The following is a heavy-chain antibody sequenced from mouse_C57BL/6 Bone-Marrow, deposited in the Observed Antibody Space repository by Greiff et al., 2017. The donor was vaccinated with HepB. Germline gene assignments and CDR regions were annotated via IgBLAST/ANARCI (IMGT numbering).Heavy chain of an antibody. D-gene: IGHD1-1*01. Sequence: EVKLVESGPELVKPGASVKISCKASGYSFTDYNMNWVKQSNGKSLEWIGVINPNYGTTSYNQKFKGKATLTVDQSSSTAYMQLNSLTSEDSAVYYCARGYYGSSSWYFDVWGTGTTVTVSS. CDR2: INPNYGTT. CDR1: GYSFTDYN. CDR3: ARGYYGSSSWYFDV. J-gene: IGHJ1*03. V-gene: IGHV1-39*01.